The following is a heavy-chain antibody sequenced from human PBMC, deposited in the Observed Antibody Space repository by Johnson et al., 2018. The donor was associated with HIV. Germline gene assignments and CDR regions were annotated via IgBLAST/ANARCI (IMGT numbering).Heavy chain of an antibody. J-gene: IGHJ3*02. CDR1: GFTFDVYA. D-gene: IGHD4-17*01. Sequence: VQLMESGGGVVRPGGSLRLSCAASGFTFDVYAMSWVRQAPGKGLEWVSVIYSGGNTYYADSVKGRFTISRENAKNSLYLQMNSLRAEDTALYYCAKDLTYGDYEGDAFDIWGQGTMLTVSS. CDR2: IYSGGNT. CDR3: AKDLTYGDYEGDAFDI. V-gene: IGHV3-23*03.